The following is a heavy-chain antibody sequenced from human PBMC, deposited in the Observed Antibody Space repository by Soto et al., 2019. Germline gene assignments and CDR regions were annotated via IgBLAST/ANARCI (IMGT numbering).Heavy chain of an antibody. Sequence: ASVKVSCKASGYTFTSYGISWVRQAPGQGLEWMGWISAYNGNTNYAQKLQGRVTMTTDTSTSTAYMELRSLRSDDTAVYYCARGSNGIDYYDSSGYYAQLDYWGQGTLVTVS. CDR2: ISAYNGNT. J-gene: IGHJ4*02. V-gene: IGHV1-18*04. CDR1: GYTFTSYG. D-gene: IGHD3-22*01. CDR3: ARGSNGIDYYDSSGYYAQLDY.